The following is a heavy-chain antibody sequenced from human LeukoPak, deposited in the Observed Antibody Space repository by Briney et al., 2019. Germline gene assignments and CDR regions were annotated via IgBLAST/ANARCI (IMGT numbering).Heavy chain of an antibody. CDR3: AGARAGPPPPFFDY. Sequence: PGRSLRLSCAASGFTFSSYAMHWVRQAPGKGLEWVAVISYDGSNKYYADSVKGRFTISRDNSKNTLYLQMNSLRAEDTAVYYLAGARAGPPPPFFDYWGQGTLVTVSS. V-gene: IGHV3-30-3*01. D-gene: IGHD6-19*01. CDR2: ISYDGSNK. CDR1: GFTFSSYA. J-gene: IGHJ4*02.